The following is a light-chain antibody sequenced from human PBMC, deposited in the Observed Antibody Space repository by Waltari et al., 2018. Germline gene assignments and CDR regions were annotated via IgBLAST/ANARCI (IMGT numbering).Light chain of an antibody. CDR2: LGS. CDR1: QSLLHSNGYNY. Sequence: DIVMSQSPLSLPVSPGAPASISCRSSQSLLHSNGYNYLDWYLQKPGQSPQLLIYLGSNRASGVPDRFSGSGSGTDFTLKISRVEAEDVGVYYCMQALRTWTFGQGTKVEIK. V-gene: IGKV2-28*01. CDR3: MQALRTWT. J-gene: IGKJ1*01.